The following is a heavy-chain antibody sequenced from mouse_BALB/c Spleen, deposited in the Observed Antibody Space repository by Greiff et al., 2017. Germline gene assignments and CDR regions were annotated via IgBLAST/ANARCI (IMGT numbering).Heavy chain of an antibody. CDR2: ISSGGST. Sequence: EVKLVESGGGLVKPGGSLKLSCAASGFTFSSYAMSWVRQTPEKRLEWVASISSGGSTYYPDSVMGRFTISRDNARNILYLQMSSLRSEDTAMYYCARGGDGNYPYYFDYWGQGTTLTVSS. J-gene: IGHJ2*01. D-gene: IGHD2-1*01. CDR3: ARGGDGNYPYYFDY. CDR1: GFTFSSYA. V-gene: IGHV5-6-5*01.